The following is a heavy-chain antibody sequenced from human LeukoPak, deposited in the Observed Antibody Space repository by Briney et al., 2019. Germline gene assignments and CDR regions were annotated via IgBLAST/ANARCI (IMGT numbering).Heavy chain of an antibody. V-gene: IGHV4-38-2*02. CDR2: IHHSERT. CDR1: GYSISSGYF. J-gene: IGHJ5*02. D-gene: IGHD6-19*01. Sequence: SETLSLTCSVSGYSISSGYFWAWIRPPPGKGLEWIGSIHHSERTYYNPSLGSRVTISVDTSKNQFSLKLSSVTATDTGEYFCARDMEGSGWYWYDLWGQGTLVTVSS. CDR3: ARDMEGSGWYWYDL.